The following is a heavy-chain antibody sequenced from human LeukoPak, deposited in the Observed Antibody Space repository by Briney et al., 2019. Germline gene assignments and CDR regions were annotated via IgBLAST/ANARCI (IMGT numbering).Heavy chain of an antibody. D-gene: IGHD3-22*01. V-gene: IGHV4-59*08. CDR1: GGSISSYY. CDR3: ARSNYYDSSDYYYPTYYYGMDV. CDR2: IYYRGGT. J-gene: IGHJ6*02. Sequence: PSETLSLTCTVSGGSISSYYWSWIRQPPGKGLEWIGYIYYRGGTNYNPSLKSRVTISVDTSKNQFSLKLSSVTAADTAVYYCARSNYYDSSDYYYPTYYYGMDVWGQGTTVTVSS.